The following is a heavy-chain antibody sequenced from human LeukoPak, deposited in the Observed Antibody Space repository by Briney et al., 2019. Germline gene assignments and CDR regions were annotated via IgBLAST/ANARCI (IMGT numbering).Heavy chain of an antibody. Sequence: SETLSLTCAVYGGSFSGYYWSWIRQPPGKGLEWIGEIYHSGSTNYNPSLKSRVTISVDTSKNQFSLKLSSVTAADTAVYYCARRMVRGVVIRTYFDYWGQGTLVTVSS. D-gene: IGHD3-10*01. CDR2: IYHSGST. CDR3: ARRMVRGVVIRTYFDY. CDR1: GGSFSGYY. J-gene: IGHJ4*02. V-gene: IGHV4-34*01.